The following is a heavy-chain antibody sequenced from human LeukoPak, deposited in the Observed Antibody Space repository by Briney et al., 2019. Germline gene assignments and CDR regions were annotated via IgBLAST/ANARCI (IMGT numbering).Heavy chain of an antibody. CDR3: AKDPTHVDTAMGDY. CDR2: ISGSGGST. CDR1: RFTFSSYA. V-gene: IGHV3-23*01. D-gene: IGHD5-18*01. Sequence: PGGSLRFSCAASRFTFSSYALSWVRQAPRKGLEWVSAISGSGGSTDYADSVKGRFTISRDNSKNTLYLQMSSLRAEDTAVYYCAKDPTHVDTAMGDYWGQGTLVTVSS. J-gene: IGHJ4*02.